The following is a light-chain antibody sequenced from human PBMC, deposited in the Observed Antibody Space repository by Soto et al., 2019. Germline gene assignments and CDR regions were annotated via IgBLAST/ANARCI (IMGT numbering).Light chain of an antibody. Sequence: QSALTQPASVSGSPGQSITISCTGTSSDVGGYNFVSWYQQHPGKAPKLMIYEVSNRPSGVSNRFSGSKSGNTASLTISALQAEYEADYYCSSYRSSSSYVFGTGTKVTVL. CDR2: EVS. CDR1: SSDVGGYNF. CDR3: SSYRSSSSYV. V-gene: IGLV2-14*01. J-gene: IGLJ1*01.